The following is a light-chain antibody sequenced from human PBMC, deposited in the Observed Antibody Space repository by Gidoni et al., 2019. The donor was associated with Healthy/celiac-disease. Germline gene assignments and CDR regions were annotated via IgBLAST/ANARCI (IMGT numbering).Light chain of an antibody. Sequence: IVLTQSPATLSLSPGERATLSCRASQSVSSYLAWYQQKPGQAPRLLIYAASNRATGIPARFSGSGSGTDFTLTISSLEPEDFAVYYCQQRRNWPPSFGQGTKVEIK. CDR1: QSVSSY. CDR3: QQRRNWPPS. J-gene: IGKJ1*01. CDR2: AAS. V-gene: IGKV3-11*01.